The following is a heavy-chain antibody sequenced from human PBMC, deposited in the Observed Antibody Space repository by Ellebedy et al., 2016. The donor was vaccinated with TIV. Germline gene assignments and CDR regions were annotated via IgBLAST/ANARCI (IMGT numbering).Heavy chain of an antibody. Sequence: SETLPLTXTASGGSISNYYWSWFRQPPGKRLEWIAYIYYNGNTNYNPSLKSRVTISVATSENQFSLRLTSVTAADTAVYYCARHFNSGTYPLDYWGPGTLVTVSS. CDR3: ARHFNSGTYPLDY. D-gene: IGHD3-10*01. CDR1: GGSISNYY. J-gene: IGHJ4*02. CDR2: IYYNGNT. V-gene: IGHV4-59*08.